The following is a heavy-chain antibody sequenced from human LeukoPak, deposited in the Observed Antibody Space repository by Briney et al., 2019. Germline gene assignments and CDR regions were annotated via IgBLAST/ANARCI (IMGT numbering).Heavy chain of an antibody. J-gene: IGHJ6*02. CDR3: AREIVVVAATTPKPSYGMDV. V-gene: IGHV4-34*01. CDR2: INHSGST. CDR1: GGSFSGYY. Sequence: NPSETLSLTCAVYGGSFSGYYWSWIRQPPGKGLEWIGEINHSGSTNYNPSLKSRATISVDTSKNQFSLKLSSVTAADTAVYYCAREIVVVAATTPKPSYGMDVWGQGTTVTVSS. D-gene: IGHD2-15*01.